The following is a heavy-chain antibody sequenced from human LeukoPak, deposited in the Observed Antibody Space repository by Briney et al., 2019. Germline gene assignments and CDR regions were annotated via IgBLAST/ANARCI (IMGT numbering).Heavy chain of an antibody. V-gene: IGHV3-33*01. CDR2: IWYDGSNK. D-gene: IGHD3-10*01. Sequence: PGGSLRLSCAASGFTFSGDGMHWVRQAPGKGLEWVAVIWYDGSNKYYADSVKGRFTISRDNSKNTLYLQMNSLKAEDTAVYYCARPPMVRGVIITGDDVFDIWGEGTMVTVSS. J-gene: IGHJ3*02. CDR1: GFTFSGDG. CDR3: ARPPMVRGVIITGDDVFDI.